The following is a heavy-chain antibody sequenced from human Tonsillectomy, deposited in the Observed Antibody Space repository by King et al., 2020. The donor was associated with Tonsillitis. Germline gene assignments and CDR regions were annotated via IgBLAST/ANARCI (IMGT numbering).Heavy chain of an antibody. D-gene: IGHD5-18*01. CDR3: ARGGGYSYERLAFDV. Sequence: QVQLQESGPGLVKPSETLSLTCTVSGDSISGYYYNWIRQPPGKGLEWIGYIYYSGSTNYSPSLQSRVTMSVDTSKNQFSLKLSSVTAADTAVYYCARGGGYSYERLAFDVWGQGTVVTVSS. J-gene: IGHJ3*01. V-gene: IGHV4-59*01. CDR1: GDSISGYY. CDR2: IYYSGST.